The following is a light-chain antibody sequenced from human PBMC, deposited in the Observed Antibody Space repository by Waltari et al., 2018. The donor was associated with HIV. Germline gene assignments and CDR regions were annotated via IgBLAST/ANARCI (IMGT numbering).Light chain of an antibody. CDR2: TAS. Sequence: DMQMTQSPSSLSASVGDRVTITCRASQSISNYLNWHQQKPGKVPKLLIYTASSLQSGVPSRFSGSGSGTDFTLTISSLQPEDFATYYCQQSYSTPWTFGQGTKVEIK. J-gene: IGKJ1*01. CDR3: QQSYSTPWT. CDR1: QSISNY. V-gene: IGKV1-39*01.